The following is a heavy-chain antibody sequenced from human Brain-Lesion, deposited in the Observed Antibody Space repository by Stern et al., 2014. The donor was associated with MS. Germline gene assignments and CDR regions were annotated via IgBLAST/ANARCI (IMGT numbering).Heavy chain of an antibody. D-gene: IGHD2-15*01. V-gene: IGHV3-53*01. CDR1: GFSVSNNY. CDR3: ARDRTCTGGSCYGT. Sequence: EVQLVQSGGKFIQPGESLRISCAASGFSVSNNYMTWVRQAPGKGLEWVCLIYSGCGTYYADSVKGRFTISRDNSKNTLYLQMNNLRAEDTAVYYCARDRTCTGGSCYGTWGQGTLVTVSS. CDR2: IYSGCGT. J-gene: IGHJ5*02.